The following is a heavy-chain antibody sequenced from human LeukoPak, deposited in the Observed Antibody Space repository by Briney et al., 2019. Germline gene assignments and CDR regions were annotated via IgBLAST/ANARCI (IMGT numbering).Heavy chain of an antibody. CDR3: TTGPFDYYGSASYLANGMDV. Sequence: TTGGSLRLSCAASGFTFSNAWMSWVRQAPGKGLEWVGRIKSKTDGGTTDYTAPVKGRFTISRDDSKNTLYLQMNSLKTEDTAVYYCTTGPFDYYGSASYLANGMDVWGQGTTVTVSS. V-gene: IGHV3-15*01. J-gene: IGHJ6*02. CDR1: GFTFSNAW. D-gene: IGHD3-10*01. CDR2: IKSKTDGGTT.